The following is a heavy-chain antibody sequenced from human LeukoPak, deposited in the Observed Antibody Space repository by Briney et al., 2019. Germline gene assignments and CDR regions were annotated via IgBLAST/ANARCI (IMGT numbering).Heavy chain of an antibody. J-gene: IGHJ6*03. V-gene: IGHV4-34*01. Sequence: SETLSLTCTVSGGSISSYYWSWIRQPPGKGLEWIGEINHSGSTNYNPSLKSRVTISVDTSKNQFSLKLSSVTAARMSVYCGATGVRELAALYYYYYYMDVWGKGTTVTVSS. CDR1: GGSISSYY. CDR2: INHSGST. D-gene: IGHD6-6*01. CDR3: ATGVRELAALYYYYYYMDV.